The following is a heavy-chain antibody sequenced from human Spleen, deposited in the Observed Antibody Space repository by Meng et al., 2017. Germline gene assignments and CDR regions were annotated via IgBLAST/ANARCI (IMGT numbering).Heavy chain of an antibody. J-gene: IGHJ4*02. CDR1: GFTLSSFW. V-gene: IGHV3-23*04. D-gene: IGHD2-21*01. Sequence: EVPVVESGGGLVQPGGSLRLSCAASGFTLSSFWMHWVRQAPGKGLEWVSAIFGRGDIIYYADSVKGRFTISRDNSKNTLSLQMNSLRADDTAVYYCARTRGVSAIVPEYWGQGTLVTVSS. CDR3: ARTRGVSAIVPEY. CDR2: IFGRGDII.